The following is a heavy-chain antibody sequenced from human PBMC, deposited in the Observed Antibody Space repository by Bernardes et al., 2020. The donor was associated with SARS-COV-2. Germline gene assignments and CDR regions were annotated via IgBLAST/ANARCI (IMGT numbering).Heavy chain of an antibody. V-gene: IGHV1-2*02. CDR3: ARGIKYSDYTAFDN. CDR2: ITPTSGGT. J-gene: IGHJ4*02. D-gene: IGHD5-12*01. Sequence: ASLKVYCKASGYTFTGYYMPWVRQAPGQGLEWMGWITPTSGGTTYAQKFQGRVTMTGDTSNSTAYMELSGLTSDDTAVYYCARGIKYSDYTAFDNWGQGTLVTGSA. CDR1: GYTFTGYY.